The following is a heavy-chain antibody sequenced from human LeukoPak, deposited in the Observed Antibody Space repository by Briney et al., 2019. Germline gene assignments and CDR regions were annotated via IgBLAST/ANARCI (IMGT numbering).Heavy chain of an antibody. CDR2: IYYSGST. CDR1: GGSISSSSYY. V-gene: IGHV4-39*01. D-gene: IGHD6-19*01. Sequence: PSETLSLTCTVSGGSISSSSYYWGWIRQPPGKGLEWIGSIYYSGSTYYNPSLKSRVTISVDTSKNQFSLKLSSVTAADTAVYYCARHRLVHVSFDYWGQGTLVTVSS. J-gene: IGHJ4*02. CDR3: ARHRLVHVSFDY.